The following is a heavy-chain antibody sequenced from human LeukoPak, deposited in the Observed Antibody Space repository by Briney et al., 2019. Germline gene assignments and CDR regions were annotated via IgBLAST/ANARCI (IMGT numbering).Heavy chain of an antibody. Sequence: SVKVSCKASGCTFSSYAISWVRQAPGQGLEWMGRIIPILGIANYAQKFQGRVTITADKSTSTAYMELSSLRSEDTAVYYCARDGLAASGMDVWGQGTTVTVSS. D-gene: IGHD6-13*01. CDR3: ARDGLAASGMDV. CDR2: IIPILGIA. V-gene: IGHV1-69*04. CDR1: GCTFSSYA. J-gene: IGHJ6*02.